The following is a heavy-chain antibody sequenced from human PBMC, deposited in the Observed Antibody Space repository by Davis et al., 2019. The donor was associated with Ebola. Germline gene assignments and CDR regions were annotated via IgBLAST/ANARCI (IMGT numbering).Heavy chain of an antibody. D-gene: IGHD6-13*01. Sequence: GESLKISCAASGFTFSNAWMIWVRQAPGKGLEWVGRIKSKTDGGTTDYAAPVKGRFTISRDDSKNTLYLQMNSLKTEDTAVYYCTNDIAAVSDYWGQGTLVTVSS. V-gene: IGHV3-15*01. J-gene: IGHJ4*02. CDR1: GFTFSNAW. CDR2: IKSKTDGGTT. CDR3: TNDIAAVSDY.